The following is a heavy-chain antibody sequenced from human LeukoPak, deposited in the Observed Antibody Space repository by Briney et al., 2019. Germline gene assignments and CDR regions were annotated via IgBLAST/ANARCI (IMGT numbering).Heavy chain of an antibody. CDR3: ARGLLTSLTHSTGRQQLPRGNWFDP. CDR2: IYYDGST. Sequence: SETLSLTCTVSGGSISRSSYYWGWIRQPPGKGLEWIGSIYYDGSTYYNPSLKSRVTISVDTSKNQFSLKLSSVTAADTAVYYCARGLLTSLTHSTGRQQLPRGNWFDPWGQGTLVTVSS. J-gene: IGHJ5*02. V-gene: IGHV4-39*01. D-gene: IGHD6-13*01. CDR1: GGSISRSSYY.